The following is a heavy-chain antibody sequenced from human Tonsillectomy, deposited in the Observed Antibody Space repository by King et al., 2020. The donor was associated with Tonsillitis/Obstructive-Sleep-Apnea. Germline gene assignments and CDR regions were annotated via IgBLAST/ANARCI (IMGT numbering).Heavy chain of an antibody. CDR2: IISIVDIA. J-gene: IGHJ4*02. CDR1: GGTFNSYS. CDR3: ASRGANYHFWFDY. Sequence: VQLVQSGAEVKKPGSSVKVSCKPSGGTFNSYSINWVRQAPGQGLEWMGRIISIVDIANYAQKFQGRVTITADKSTSTAYMELNSLRSEDTALYYCASRGANYHFWFDYWGQGTLVTVSS. D-gene: IGHD3-3*01. V-gene: IGHV1-69*02.